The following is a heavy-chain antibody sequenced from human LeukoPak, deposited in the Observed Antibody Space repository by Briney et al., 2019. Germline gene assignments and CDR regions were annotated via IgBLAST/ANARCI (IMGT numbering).Heavy chain of an antibody. V-gene: IGHV3-7*01. CDR2: IKEDGSET. Sequence: PGGSLRLSCAASGFTFRNYWMNWVRQAPGKGLECLANIKEDGSETYYADSVVGRFTISRDNAKNSLYLQMNSLRAEGTAVYYCARETPRRGETRDGYRWGQGTLVTVSS. D-gene: IGHD5-24*01. CDR3: ARETPRRGETRDGYR. CDR1: GFTFRNYW. J-gene: IGHJ4*02.